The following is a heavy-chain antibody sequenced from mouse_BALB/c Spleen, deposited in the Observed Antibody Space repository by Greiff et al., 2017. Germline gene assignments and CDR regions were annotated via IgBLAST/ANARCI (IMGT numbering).Heavy chain of an antibody. V-gene: IGHV3-2*02. CDR1: GYSITSDYA. D-gene: IGHD2-1*01. Sequence: EVMLVESGPGLVKPSQSLSLTCTVTGYSITSDYAWNWIRQFPGNKLEWMGYISYSGSTSYNPSLKSRISITRDTSKNQFFLQLNSVTTEDTATYYCARRGIYWGFAYWGQGTLVTVSA. CDR2: ISYSGST. J-gene: IGHJ3*01. CDR3: ARRGIYWGFAY.